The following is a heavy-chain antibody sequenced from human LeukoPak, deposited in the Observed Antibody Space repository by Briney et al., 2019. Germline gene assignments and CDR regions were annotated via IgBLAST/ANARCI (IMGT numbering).Heavy chain of an antibody. CDR3: ARGGRKSRGVDIVRKKETGYYYYMDV. CDR1: GFIFSSYW. V-gene: IGHV3-7*01. Sequence: GGSLRLSCAASGFIFSSYWVSWVRQAPGKGLEWVANIKQDGSEKYYVDSVKGRFTISRDNAKNSLYLQMNSLRAEDTAVYYCARGGRKSRGVDIVRKKETGYYYYMDVWGKGTTVTVSS. J-gene: IGHJ6*03. CDR2: IKQDGSEK. D-gene: IGHD2-15*01.